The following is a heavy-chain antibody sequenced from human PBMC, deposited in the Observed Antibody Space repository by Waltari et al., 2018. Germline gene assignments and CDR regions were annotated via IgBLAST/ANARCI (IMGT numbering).Heavy chain of an antibody. CDR3: TRGPVAIFGFVMPFEH. Sequence: EVQLVESGGGLVQPGRSLRLSCAVSGFTFGDYAMSWFAQAPGQGLEWVGLIRSKAYGGTTEYAASVKGRFTISRDDSKSIAFLQMNSLQTDDTAVYYCTRGPVAIFGFVMPFEHWGQGTLVTVTS. V-gene: IGHV3-49*03. CDR1: GFTFGDYA. CDR2: IRSKAYGGTT. D-gene: IGHD3-3*01. J-gene: IGHJ4*02.